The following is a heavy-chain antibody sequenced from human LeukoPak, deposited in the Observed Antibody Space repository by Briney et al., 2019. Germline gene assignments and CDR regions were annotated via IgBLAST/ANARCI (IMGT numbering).Heavy chain of an antibody. D-gene: IGHD6-19*01. V-gene: IGHV1-2*02. CDR3: ARVFRGYSSGWWYY. Sequence: EASVKVSCKASGYTFTGYYIHWVRQAPGQGLEWMGWIYPNSGGTNYAQKFQGRVTMTRDTSISTAYMELSRLRSDDTAVYYCARVFRGYSSGWWYYWGQGTLVTVSS. CDR2: IYPNSGGT. CDR1: GYTFTGYY. J-gene: IGHJ4*02.